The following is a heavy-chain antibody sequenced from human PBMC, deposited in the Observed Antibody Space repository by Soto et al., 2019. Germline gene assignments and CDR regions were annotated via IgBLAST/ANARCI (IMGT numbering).Heavy chain of an antibody. CDR1: GFTFSSYG. CDR2: ISYDGSNE. Sequence: GGSLRLSCAVSGFTFSSYGMHWVRQAPGKGLEWVAHISYDGSNEHYVDSVKGRFTISRDNSKNTLYLQMNSLRAEDTAVYYCARGDYHDSSGPFSDAFDIWGQGTMVTVSS. J-gene: IGHJ3*02. V-gene: IGHV3-30*03. D-gene: IGHD3-22*01. CDR3: ARGDYHDSSGPFSDAFDI.